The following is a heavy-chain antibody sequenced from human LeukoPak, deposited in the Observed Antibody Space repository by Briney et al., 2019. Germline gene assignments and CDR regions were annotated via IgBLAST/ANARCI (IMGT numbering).Heavy chain of an antibody. D-gene: IGHD3-10*01. Sequence: SETLSLTCTVSGYSISSGYYWGWIRQPPGKGLEWIGSIYHSGSTYYNPSLKSRVTISVDTSKNQFSLKLSSVTAADTAVYYCARVGITMVRGARSHFDYWGQGTLVTVSS. CDR2: IYHSGST. V-gene: IGHV4-38-2*02. J-gene: IGHJ4*02. CDR1: GYSISSGYY. CDR3: ARVGITMVRGARSHFDY.